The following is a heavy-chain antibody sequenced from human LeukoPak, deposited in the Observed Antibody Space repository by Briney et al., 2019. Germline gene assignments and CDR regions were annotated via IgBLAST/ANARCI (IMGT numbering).Heavy chain of an antibody. V-gene: IGHV1-2*06. CDR2: INPNSGGT. CDR3: ARAGDANWGSYHT. D-gene: IGHD3-16*02. J-gene: IGHJ5*02. Sequence: GASVKVSCKASGYTFTGYYMHWVRQAPGQGLEWMGRINPNSGGTNYAQKFQGRVTMTRDTSISTAYMELSRLRSDDTAVYYCARAGDANWGSYHTWGQGTLVTVSS. CDR1: GYTFTGYY.